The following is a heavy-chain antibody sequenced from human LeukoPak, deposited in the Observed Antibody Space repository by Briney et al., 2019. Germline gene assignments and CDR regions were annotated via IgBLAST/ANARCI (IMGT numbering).Heavy chain of an antibody. CDR1: GFTFTDSS. D-gene: IGHD3-9*01. CDR2: IRSKANNYAT. J-gene: IGHJ4*02. Sequence: GGSLRLSCAASGFTFTDSSMHWVRQASGKGLEWVGHIRSKANNYATAYAASVKGRFTISRDDSKNTAFLQMNNLKTEDTAVYYCTTKYSFRAGPYYDFLTGVYWGQGTLVTVSS. CDR3: TTKYSFRAGPYYDFLTGVY. V-gene: IGHV3-73*01.